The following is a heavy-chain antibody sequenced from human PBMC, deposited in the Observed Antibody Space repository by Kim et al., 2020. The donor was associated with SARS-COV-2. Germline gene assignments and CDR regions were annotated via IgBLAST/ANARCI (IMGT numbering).Heavy chain of an antibody. CDR3: ARDSIAAADYYYYGMDV. Sequence: SETLSLTCTVSGGSISSGGYYWSWIRQHPGKGLEWIGYIYYSGSTYYNPSLKSRVTISVDTSKNQFSLKLSSVTAADTAVYYCARDSIAAADYYYYGMDVWGQGTTVTVSS. D-gene: IGHD6-13*01. CDR1: GGSISSGGYY. V-gene: IGHV4-31*03. J-gene: IGHJ6*02. CDR2: IYYSGST.